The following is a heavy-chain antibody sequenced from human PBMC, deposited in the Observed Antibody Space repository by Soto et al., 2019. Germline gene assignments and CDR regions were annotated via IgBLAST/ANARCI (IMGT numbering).Heavy chain of an antibody. D-gene: IGHD1-20*01. J-gene: IGHJ6*02. CDR1: GGSISSYY. V-gene: IGHV4-59*01. Sequence: QVQLQESGPGLVKPSETLSLTCTVSGGSISSYYWSWIRQPPGKGLEWIGYIYYSGITNYNPSLKGRVTISVDTSKNQFSLKLSSVTAADTAVYYCARYKSNDYYGMDVWGQGTTVTVSS. CDR3: ARYKSNDYYGMDV. CDR2: IYYSGIT.